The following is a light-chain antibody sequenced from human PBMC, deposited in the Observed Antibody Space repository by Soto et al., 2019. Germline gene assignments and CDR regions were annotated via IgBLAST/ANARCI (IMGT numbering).Light chain of an antibody. J-gene: IGLJ1*01. CDR3: CSYAGNHDV. V-gene: IGLV2-11*01. CDR1: SSDVGGYNY. Sequence: QSALTQPRSVSGSPGQSVTISCTGTSSDVGGYNYVSWYQQHPGKAPKLMIYDVSKRPSGVPDRFSGSKSGNTASLTISGLQAEDEADYYCCSYAGNHDVFGTGTKVTVL. CDR2: DVS.